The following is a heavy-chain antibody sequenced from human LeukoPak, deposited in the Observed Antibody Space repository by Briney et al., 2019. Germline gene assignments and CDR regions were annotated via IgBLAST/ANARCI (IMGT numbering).Heavy chain of an antibody. D-gene: IGHD6-19*01. CDR1: GFTFSSYE. CDR3: ARDSAVAGRDFAFDI. J-gene: IGHJ3*02. Sequence: GGSLRLSCAASGFTFSSYEMNWVRQAPGKGLEWVSYISSSGSTIYYADSVKGRFTISRDNAKNSLYLQMNSLRAEDTAVYYCARDSAVAGRDFAFDIWGQGTMVTVSS. CDR2: ISSSGSTI. V-gene: IGHV3-48*03.